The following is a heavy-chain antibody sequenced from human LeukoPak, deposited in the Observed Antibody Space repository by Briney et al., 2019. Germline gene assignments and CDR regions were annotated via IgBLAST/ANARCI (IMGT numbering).Heavy chain of an antibody. CDR3: ARGLLLWFGEFFSRGVGLDY. D-gene: IGHD3-10*01. V-gene: IGHV1-8*01. CDR1: GYTFTSYD. Sequence: ASVKVSCKASGYTFTSYDINWVRQATGQGLEWMGWMNPNSGNTGYAQKFQGRVTMTRNTSISTAYMELSSLRSEDTAVYYCARGLLLWFGEFFSRGVGLDYWGQGTLVTVSS. CDR2: MNPNSGNT. J-gene: IGHJ4*02.